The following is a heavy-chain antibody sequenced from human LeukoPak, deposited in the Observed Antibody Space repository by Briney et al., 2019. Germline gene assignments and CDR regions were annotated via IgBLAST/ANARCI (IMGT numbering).Heavy chain of an antibody. CDR3: ARGNYYDSSGYYHY. CDR2: ISSSSSYI. J-gene: IGHJ4*02. CDR1: GFTFSNYA. V-gene: IGHV3-21*01. D-gene: IGHD3-22*01. Sequence: GGSLRLSCAASGFTFSNYAMHWVRQAPGKGLEWVSSISSSSSYIYYADSVKGRFTISRDNAKNSLYLQMNSLRAEDTAVYYCARGNYYDSSGYYHYWGQGTLVTVSS.